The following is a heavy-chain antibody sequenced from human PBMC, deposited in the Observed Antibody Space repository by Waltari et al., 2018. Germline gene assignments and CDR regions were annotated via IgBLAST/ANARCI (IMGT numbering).Heavy chain of an antibody. Sequence: QVHLQESGPGQVKPSETLSLTCDVSRGSIRSHYWSWIRRPPGTGLEWIGYIYYNGATNYNPSCMSRVSISVDTAKNQFSLKLSSVTAADTAVYYCARDRVVPADEPDYYGLDVWGQGTTVTVSS. CDR3: ARDRVVPADEPDYYGLDV. CDR2: IYYNGAT. J-gene: IGHJ6*02. D-gene: IGHD2-2*01. CDR1: RGSIRSHY. V-gene: IGHV4-59*11.